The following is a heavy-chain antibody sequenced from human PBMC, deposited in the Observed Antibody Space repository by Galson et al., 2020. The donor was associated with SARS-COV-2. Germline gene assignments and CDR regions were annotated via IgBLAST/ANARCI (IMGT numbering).Heavy chain of an antibody. V-gene: IGHV3-7*01. CDR1: GFSFPNYW. D-gene: IGHD1-26*01. Sequence: GESLKISCAASGFSFPNYWMTWVRQAPGKGLEWVANVNQDESTKNYVYSVRGRFTISRDNAKNSLFLQMNSLRVEDTAVYYCGRAMGGDEGIDPWGQGTQVTVSS. J-gene: IGHJ5*02. CDR3: GRAMGGDEGIDP. CDR2: VNQDESTK.